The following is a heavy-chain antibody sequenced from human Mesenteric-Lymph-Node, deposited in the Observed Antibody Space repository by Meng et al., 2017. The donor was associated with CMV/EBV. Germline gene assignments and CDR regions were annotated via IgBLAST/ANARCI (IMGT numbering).Heavy chain of an antibody. D-gene: IGHD6-19*01. CDR2: TYYRSNWYN. CDR1: GDSVCSNNAG. CDR3: EREVAVAGNFDY. J-gene: IGHJ4*02. Sequence: SGDSVCSNNAGWSWIRQSPSRGLEWMGRTYYRSNWYNDYAVSGKSRITITPDTSKNQFSLQLDSVTHEDTAVYYCEREVAVAGNFDYWGQGTLVTVSS. V-gene: IGHV6-1*01.